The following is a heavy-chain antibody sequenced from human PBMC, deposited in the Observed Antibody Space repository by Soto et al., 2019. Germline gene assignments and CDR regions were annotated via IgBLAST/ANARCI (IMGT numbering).Heavy chain of an antibody. Sequence: QVQLVESGGGVVQPGRSLRLSCAASGFTFSSYGMHWVRQAPGKGLEWVAVIWYDGSNKYYADSVKGRFTISRDNSKNTLYLQMNSLRAEDTAVYYCARDQGIVVVPAAAYGMDVWGQGTTVTVSS. J-gene: IGHJ6*02. D-gene: IGHD2-2*01. CDR2: IWYDGSNK. V-gene: IGHV3-33*01. CDR1: GFTFSSYG. CDR3: ARDQGIVVVPAAAYGMDV.